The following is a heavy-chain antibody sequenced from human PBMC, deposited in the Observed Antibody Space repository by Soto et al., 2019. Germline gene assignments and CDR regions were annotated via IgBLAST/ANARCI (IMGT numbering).Heavy chain of an antibody. CDR1: GLTLSRYP. CDR3: AKDGIRGIHIDN. CDR2: ISVDGGST. Sequence: LRLSCAASGLTLSRYPMSWVRQAPGKGLQWVSSISVDGGSTYYPDSVKGRFTISRDSSNNTLYLQMNSLRAEDTAVYYCAKDGIRGIHIDNWGQGTLVTVSS. V-gene: IGHV3-23*01. J-gene: IGHJ4*02.